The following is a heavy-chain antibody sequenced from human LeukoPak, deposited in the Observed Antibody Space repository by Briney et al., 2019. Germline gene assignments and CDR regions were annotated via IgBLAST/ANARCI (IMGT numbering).Heavy chain of an antibody. J-gene: IGHJ6*02. CDR2: IIPILGIA. Sequence: ASVKVSCKASGGTFSSYAISWVRQAPGQGLEWMGRIIPILGIANYAQKFQGRVTITADKSTSTAYMELSSLRSEDTAVYYCARWGRGDILTRYYGDYYYGMDVWGQGTTVTVSS. CDR1: GGTFSSYA. D-gene: IGHD3-9*01. V-gene: IGHV1-69*04. CDR3: ARWGRGDILTRYYGDYYYGMDV.